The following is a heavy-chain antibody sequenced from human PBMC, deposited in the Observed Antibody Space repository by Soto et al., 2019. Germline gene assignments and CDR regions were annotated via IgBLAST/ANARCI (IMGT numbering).Heavy chain of an antibody. V-gene: IGHV1-58*02. Sequence: EASVKVSCKASGFTFINSAIQWVRQARGQRLEWMGWIVVGSGHINYAQKFQERLSITRDMSTSTAYMELSSLTLGDTAVYYCAAVQGGGATFHFWGPGTLVTVSS. J-gene: IGHJ4*02. CDR2: IVVGSGHI. D-gene: IGHD1-26*01. CDR3: AAVQGGGATFHF. CDR1: GFTFINSA.